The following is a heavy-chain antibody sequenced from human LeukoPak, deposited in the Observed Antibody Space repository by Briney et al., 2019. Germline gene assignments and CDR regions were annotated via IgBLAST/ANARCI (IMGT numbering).Heavy chain of an antibody. D-gene: IGHD5-18*01. CDR3: ARDLRTAMVSFDI. CDR2: ISSSSSTI. Sequence: GGSLRLSCAASGFTFSSYSMNWVRQAPGKGLEWVSYISSSSSTIYYADSVKGRFTISRDNAKNSLYLQMNSLRAEDTAVYYCARDLRTAMVSFDIWGQGTMVTVSS. CDR1: GFTFSSYS. V-gene: IGHV3-48*01. J-gene: IGHJ3*02.